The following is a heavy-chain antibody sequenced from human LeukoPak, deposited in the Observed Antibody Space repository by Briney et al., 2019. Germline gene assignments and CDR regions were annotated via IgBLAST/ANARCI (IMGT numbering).Heavy chain of an antibody. CDR2: IHSSGTT. CDR3: ARQDPWRFFDE. Sequence: PSETLSLTCTVSSGSINNYYWSWIRQTPGKRLEWIGYIHSSGTTNYNPSLKSRVTISLDTSKNQFSLKVYSATVADTAVYYCARQDPWRFFDEWGQGTLVTVSS. CDR1: SGSINNYY. V-gene: IGHV4-59*08. J-gene: IGHJ4*02. D-gene: IGHD3-3*01.